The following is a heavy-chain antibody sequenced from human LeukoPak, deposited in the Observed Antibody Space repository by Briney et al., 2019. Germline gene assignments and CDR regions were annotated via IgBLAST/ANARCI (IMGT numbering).Heavy chain of an antibody. Sequence: SETLSLTCAVYGGSFSGYYWSWIRQPPGKGLEWIGEINHSGSTNYNPSLKSRVTISVDTSKNQFSLKLSSVTAADTAVYYCARQGYYYDGPSFDYWGQGTLVTVSS. CDR3: ARQGYYYDGPSFDY. CDR2: INHSGST. J-gene: IGHJ4*02. V-gene: IGHV4-34*01. CDR1: GGSFSGYY. D-gene: IGHD3-22*01.